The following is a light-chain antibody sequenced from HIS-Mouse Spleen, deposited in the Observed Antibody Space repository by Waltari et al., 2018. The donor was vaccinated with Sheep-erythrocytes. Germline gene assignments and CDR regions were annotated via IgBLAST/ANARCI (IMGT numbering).Light chain of an antibody. CDR2: AAS. CDR1: QGIRND. V-gene: IGKV1-6*01. Sequence: AIQMTQSPSSLSASVGDRVTITCRASQGIRNDLGRYQQKPGKALKLLIYAASSLQSGVPSRFSGSGSGTDFTLTISSLQPEDFATYYCLQDYNYPYTFGQGTKLEIK. J-gene: IGKJ2*01. CDR3: LQDYNYPYT.